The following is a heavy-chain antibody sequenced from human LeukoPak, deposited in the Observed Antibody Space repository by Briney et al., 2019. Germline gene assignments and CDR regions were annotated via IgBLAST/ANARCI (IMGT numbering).Heavy chain of an antibody. D-gene: IGHD2-15*01. Sequence: GGSLRLSCAASGFTFSSYAMTWVRQGPGKGLEWVSTISDSGGNTYCADSVKGRFTISRDNSKSTLYLQMNSLRAEDTAVYYCAKGSCSGGTCDYGMDVWGQGTTVTVSS. J-gene: IGHJ6*02. V-gene: IGHV3-23*01. CDR2: ISDSGGNT. CDR1: GFTFSSYA. CDR3: AKGSCSGGTCDYGMDV.